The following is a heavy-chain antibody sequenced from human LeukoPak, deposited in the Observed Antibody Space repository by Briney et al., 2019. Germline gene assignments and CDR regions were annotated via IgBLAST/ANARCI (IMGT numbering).Heavy chain of an antibody. J-gene: IGHJ4*02. CDR1: GFHLSSYG. CDR3: ARGTALQDY. Sequence: GRALGLSCAASGFHLSSYGMHWGRRPPGEGLVWVSHINPDARTTTYADSVKGRFTISRDNAQNTLYLQMNSLRAEDTAVYYCARGTALQDYWGQGTLVTVSS. CDR2: INPDARTT. V-gene: IGHV3-74*01. D-gene: IGHD2-2*02.